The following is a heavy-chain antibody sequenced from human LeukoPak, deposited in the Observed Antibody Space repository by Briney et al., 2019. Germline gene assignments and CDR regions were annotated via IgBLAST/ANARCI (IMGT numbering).Heavy chain of an antibody. CDR3: AGLAYCGGDCYPYYFDY. Sequence: GESLKISCKGSGYSFTSYWIGWVRQMPGKGLEWMGIIYPGDSDTRYSPSFQGQVTISADKSISTAYLQWSSLKASDTAMYYCAGLAYCGGDCYPYYFDYWGQGTLVTVSS. CDR1: GYSFTSYW. V-gene: IGHV5-51*01. J-gene: IGHJ4*02. D-gene: IGHD2-21*02. CDR2: IYPGDSDT.